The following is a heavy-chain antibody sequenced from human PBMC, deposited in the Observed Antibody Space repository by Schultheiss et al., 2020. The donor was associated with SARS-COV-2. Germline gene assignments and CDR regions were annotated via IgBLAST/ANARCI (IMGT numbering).Heavy chain of an antibody. CDR2: IYYSGST. Sequence: SETLSLTCTVSGGSISSGGYYWSWIRQHPGKGPEWIGYIYYSGSTYYNPSLKSRVTVSVDTSKNQFSLKLSSVTAADTAVYYCARRFLGHFDYWGQGTLVTVSS. D-gene: IGHD3-3*01. J-gene: IGHJ4*02. V-gene: IGHV4-31*03. CDR3: ARRFLGHFDY. CDR1: GGSISSGGYY.